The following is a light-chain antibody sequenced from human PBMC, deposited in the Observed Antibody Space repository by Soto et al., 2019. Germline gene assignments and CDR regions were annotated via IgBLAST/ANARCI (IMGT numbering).Light chain of an antibody. Sequence: QSALTQPPSESGSPGQSVTISCTGTSSDVGGYNSVSWYQQHPGKAPKLMIFDVNKRPSGVPDRFSGSKSGNTASLTVSGLQAEDEADYYCCSYAGSNNFGFGGGTKLTVL. CDR3: CSYAGSNNFG. CDR1: SSDVGGYNS. CDR2: DVN. V-gene: IGLV2-8*01. J-gene: IGLJ3*02.